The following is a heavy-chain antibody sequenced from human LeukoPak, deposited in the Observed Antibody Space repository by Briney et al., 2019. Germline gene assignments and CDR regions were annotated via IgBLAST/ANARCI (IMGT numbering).Heavy chain of an antibody. CDR1: GGSISSDY. CDR3: AKSDNSGWLTCFDP. J-gene: IGHJ5*02. CDR2: IYHSGST. D-gene: IGHD6-19*01. Sequence: SETLSLTCTVSGGSISSDYWSWIRQPPGKGLEWIGYIYHSGSTNYNPSLKSRVTISVDTSKNQFSLKLSSVTAADTAVYYCAKSDNSGWLTCFDPWGQGTLVTVSS. V-gene: IGHV4-59*01.